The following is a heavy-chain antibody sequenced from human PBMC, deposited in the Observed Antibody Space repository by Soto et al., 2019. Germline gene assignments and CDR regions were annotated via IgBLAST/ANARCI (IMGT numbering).Heavy chain of an antibody. V-gene: IGHV1-3*01. J-gene: IGHJ3*02. Sequence: ASVKVSWKAAGYAFTSYAMHWVRQAPGQRLEWMGRINAGNGNTKYSQKFQGRVTITRDTSASTAYMELSSLRSEDTAVYYCARDGSSSWDAFDIWGQGTMVTVSS. CDR3: ARDGSSSWDAFDI. CDR1: GYAFTSYA. CDR2: INAGNGNT. D-gene: IGHD6-13*01.